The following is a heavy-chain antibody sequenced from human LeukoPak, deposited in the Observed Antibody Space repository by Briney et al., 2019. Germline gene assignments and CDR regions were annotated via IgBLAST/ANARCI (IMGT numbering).Heavy chain of an antibody. CDR2: ISYDGSNK. J-gene: IGHJ4*02. CDR1: GFTFSSYV. V-gene: IGHV3-30-3*01. CDR3: VRGPYSYGLY. D-gene: IGHD5-18*01. Sequence: GGSLRLSCAASGFTFSSYVMHWVRQAPGKGLEWVAVISYDGSNKYYADSVKGRFTISRDNSKNTLYLQMNSLRAEDTAVYYCVRGPYSYGLYWGQGTLVTVSS.